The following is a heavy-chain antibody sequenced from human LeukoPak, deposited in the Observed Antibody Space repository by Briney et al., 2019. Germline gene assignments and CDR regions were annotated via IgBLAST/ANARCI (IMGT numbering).Heavy chain of an antibody. V-gene: IGHV3-23*01. CDR1: GFTVSSNY. Sequence: PGGSLRLSCAASGFTVSSNYMSWVRQAPGKGLEWVSAISGSGGSTYYADSVKGRFTISRGNSKNTLYLQMNSLRAEDTAVYYCAKALSAVIAAAGTGSGYGMDVWGQGTTVTVSS. CDR2: ISGSGGST. CDR3: AKALSAVIAAAGTGSGYGMDV. D-gene: IGHD6-13*01. J-gene: IGHJ6*02.